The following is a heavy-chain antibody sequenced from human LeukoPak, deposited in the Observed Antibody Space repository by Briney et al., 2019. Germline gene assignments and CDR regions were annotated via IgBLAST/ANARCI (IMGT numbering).Heavy chain of an antibody. Sequence: ASVKVSCKASGYTFTGYYMHWVRQAPGQGLEWMGWINPNSGGTNYAQKFQGWVTMTRDTSISTAYMELSRLRSDDTAVYYCAREGSGSHVNWFDPWGQGTLVTVSS. D-gene: IGHD1-26*01. CDR2: INPNSGGT. J-gene: IGHJ5*02. V-gene: IGHV1-2*04. CDR1: GYTFTGYY. CDR3: AREGSGSHVNWFDP.